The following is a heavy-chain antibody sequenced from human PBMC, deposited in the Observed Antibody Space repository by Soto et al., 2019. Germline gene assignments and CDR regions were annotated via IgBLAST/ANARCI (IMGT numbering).Heavy chain of an antibody. CDR1: GYTFTSYG. Sequence: VASVKVSCKASGYTFTSYGISWVRQAPGQGLEWMGWISAYNGNTNYAQKLQGRVTMTTDTSTSTAYMELRSLRSDDTAVYYCARDLARRITIFGVAWGQGTLVTVYS. CDR3: ARDLARRITIFGVA. V-gene: IGHV1-18*04. J-gene: IGHJ5*02. CDR2: ISAYNGNT. D-gene: IGHD3-3*01.